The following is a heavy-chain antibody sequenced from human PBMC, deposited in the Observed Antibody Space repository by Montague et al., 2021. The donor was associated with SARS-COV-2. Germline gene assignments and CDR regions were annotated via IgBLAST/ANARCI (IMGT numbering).Heavy chain of an antibody. D-gene: IGHD3-3*01. CDR3: AKDPHYDFWSGYYFDY. CDR2: IYSGGSST. Sequence: SLRLSCAASGFTFSSYAMSWVRRAPGKGLEWASVIYSGGSSTYYADSVKGRFTISRDNSKNTLYLQTNSLRAEDTAVYYCAKDPHYDFWSGYYFDYWGQGTLVTVSS. CDR1: GFTFSSYA. V-gene: IGHV3-23*03. J-gene: IGHJ4*02.